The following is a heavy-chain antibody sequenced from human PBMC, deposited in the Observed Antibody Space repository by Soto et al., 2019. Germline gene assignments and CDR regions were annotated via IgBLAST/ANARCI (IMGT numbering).Heavy chain of an antibody. D-gene: IGHD5-12*01. CDR3: ARESGGATTTLDYYYFYMDV. V-gene: IGHV1-2*02. CDR1: GDSFNDYY. Sequence: VQLAQSGAEVKKPGASVKVSCKTSGDSFNDYYIHWVRQAPGQGLEWMGWIKPNGGATKYAQKCHGRVTVTRDTSIRTVYMELSSLRSDDTAVYYCARESGGATTTLDYYYFYMDVWGKGTTVTVSS. CDR2: IKPNGGAT. J-gene: IGHJ6*03.